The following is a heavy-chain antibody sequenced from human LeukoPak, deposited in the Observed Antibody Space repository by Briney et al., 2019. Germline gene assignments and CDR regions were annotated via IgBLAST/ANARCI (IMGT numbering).Heavy chain of an antibody. D-gene: IGHD3-22*01. CDR3: ARDAHYYDSSGYVWYYGMDV. CDR1: GGSISSGSYY. CDR2: IYTSGST. J-gene: IGHJ6*02. Sequence: TLSLTCPVSGGSISSGSYYWCWIRQPAGKGLEWIGRIYTSGSTNYNPSLKSRVTISVDTSKNQFSLKLSSVTAADTAVYSCARDAHYYDSSGYVWYYGMDVWGQGTTVTVSS. V-gene: IGHV4-61*02.